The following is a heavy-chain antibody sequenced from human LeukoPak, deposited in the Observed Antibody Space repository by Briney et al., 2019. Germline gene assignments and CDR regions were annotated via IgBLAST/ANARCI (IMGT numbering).Heavy chain of an antibody. CDR1: GFTFRSYS. CDR3: ARDRSTNSYAEYFFDY. CDR2: ISTSSSYI. D-gene: IGHD3-16*01. Sequence: PGGSLRLSCAASGFTFRSYSMNWVRQAPGKGLEWVSSISTSSSYIYYADLVKGRFTISRDNAKNLLYLQMNSLRAEDTAVYHCARDRSTNSYAEYFFDYWGQGTLVTVSS. V-gene: IGHV3-21*01. J-gene: IGHJ4*02.